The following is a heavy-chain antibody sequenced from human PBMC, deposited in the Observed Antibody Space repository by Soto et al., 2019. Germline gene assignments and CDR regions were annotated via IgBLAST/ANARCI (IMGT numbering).Heavy chain of an antibody. CDR1: GYTFTSYG. CDR3: AREGYRGYDWDRDYYYYYGRDV. V-gene: IGHV1-18*01. CDR2: ISAYNGNT. Sequence: ASVKVSCKASGYTFTSYGISWVRQAPGQGLEWMGWISAYNGNTNYAQKLQGRVTMTTDTSTSTAYMELRSLRSDDTAVYYCAREGYRGYDWDRDYYYYYGRDVWGKGTTVTVAS. J-gene: IGHJ6*04. D-gene: IGHD5-12*01.